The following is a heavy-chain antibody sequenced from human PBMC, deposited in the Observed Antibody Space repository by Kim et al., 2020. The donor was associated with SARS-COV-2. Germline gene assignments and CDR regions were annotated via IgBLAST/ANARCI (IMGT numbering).Heavy chain of an antibody. D-gene: IGHD3-9*01. CDR2: ISGSGGST. J-gene: IGHJ4*02. Sequence: GGSLRLSCAASGFTFSSYAMSWVRQAPGKGLEWVSAISGSGGSTYYADSVKGRFTISRDNSKNTLYLQMNSLRAEDTAVYYCAKDPPQSLRYFDWLFVFDYWGQGTLVTVSS. CDR1: GFTFSSYA. CDR3: AKDPPQSLRYFDWLFVFDY. V-gene: IGHV3-23*01.